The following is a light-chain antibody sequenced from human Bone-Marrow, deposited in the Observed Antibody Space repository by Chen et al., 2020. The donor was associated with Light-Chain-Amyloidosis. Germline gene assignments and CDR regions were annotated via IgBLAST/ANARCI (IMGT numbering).Light chain of an antibody. CDR3: AAWDDSLSGTYV. Sequence: QSVLTQPPSASGTPGQRVTISCSGSSSNIGSNYVYWYQQLPGTAPKLLIYRNNQRPSGVPDRFAGSKSGTSAALAIGGLRSEDEADYYGAAWDDSLSGTYVFGTGTKVTVL. CDR2: RNN. V-gene: IGLV1-47*01. CDR1: SSNIGSNY. J-gene: IGLJ1*01.